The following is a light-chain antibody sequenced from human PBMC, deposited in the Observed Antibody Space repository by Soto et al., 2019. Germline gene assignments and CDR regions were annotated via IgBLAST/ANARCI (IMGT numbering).Light chain of an antibody. CDR3: QSYDSSLSAVV. CDR2: GST. Sequence: QSVLTQPPSVSGAPGQRVTISCTGSSSNIGACYDVHWYQQFPGTAPKLLLYGSTNRPSGVPDRFSGSKSGTSASLAIAGLQTEDEADYYCQSYDSSLSAVVFGGGTKLTVL. J-gene: IGLJ2*01. CDR1: SSNIGACYD. V-gene: IGLV1-40*01.